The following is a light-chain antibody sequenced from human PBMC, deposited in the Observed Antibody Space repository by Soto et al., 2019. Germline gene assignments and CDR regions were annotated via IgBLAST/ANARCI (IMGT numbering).Light chain of an antibody. CDR1: QSVLHSSNNKNY. V-gene: IGKV4-1*01. CDR3: QHYGSSRT. CDR2: WAS. Sequence: DIVMTHSPDSLDLSLVERATINCKSIQSVLHSSNNKNYLAWYQQKPGQPPKLLIYWASTRESGVPDRFSGSGSGTDFTLTISRLEPEDFAVYYCQHYGSSRTFGQGTKVDIK. J-gene: IGKJ1*01.